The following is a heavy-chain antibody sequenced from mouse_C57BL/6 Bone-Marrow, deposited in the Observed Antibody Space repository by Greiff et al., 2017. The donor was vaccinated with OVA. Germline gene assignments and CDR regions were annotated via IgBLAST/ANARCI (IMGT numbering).Heavy chain of an antibody. J-gene: IGHJ4*01. CDR2: INPYNGGT. V-gene: IGHV1-19*01. Sequence: VQLQQSGPVLVKPGASVKMSCKASGYTFTDYYMNWVKQSHGKSLEWIGVINPYNGGTSYNQKFKGKATLTVDKSSSTAYMELNSLTSEDSAVYYCARRRITTVVARYAMDYWGQGTSVTVSS. CDR3: ARRRITTVVARYAMDY. D-gene: IGHD1-1*01. CDR1: GYTFTDYY.